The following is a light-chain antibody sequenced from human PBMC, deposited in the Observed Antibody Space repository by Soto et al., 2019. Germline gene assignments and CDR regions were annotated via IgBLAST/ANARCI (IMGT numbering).Light chain of an antibody. CDR2: EVT. CDR1: SSDVGGYNY. Sequence: QSALTQPPSASGSPGQSGTISCTGTSSDVGGYNYVSWYQHHPGKAPKLMIYEVTKRPSGVPDRFAGYKSGNTASLTVSGRLAEDEAYYYCSSHAGINTVVFGGGTKVTVL. J-gene: IGLJ3*02. CDR3: SSHAGINTVV. V-gene: IGLV2-8*01.